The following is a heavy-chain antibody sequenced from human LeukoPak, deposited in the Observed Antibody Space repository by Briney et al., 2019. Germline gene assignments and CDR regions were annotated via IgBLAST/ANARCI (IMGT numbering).Heavy chain of an antibody. V-gene: IGHV1-2*02. CDR1: GYTFTGYY. CDR3: ARGRATVTHFDY. D-gene: IGHD4-17*01. J-gene: IGHJ4*02. Sequence: ASVKVSCKASGYTFTGYYMHWVRQAPGRGLEWMGWINPNSGGTNYAQKFQGGVTMTRDTSISTAYMELSRLRSDDTAVYYCARGRATVTHFDYWGQGTLVTVSS. CDR2: INPNSGGT.